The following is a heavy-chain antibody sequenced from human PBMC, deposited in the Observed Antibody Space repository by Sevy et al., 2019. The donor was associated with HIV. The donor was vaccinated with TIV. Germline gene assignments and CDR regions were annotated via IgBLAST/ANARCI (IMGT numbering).Heavy chain of an antibody. CDR3: ARHSSCGGDCYYFDY. Sequence: GGSLRLSCAASGFTFSHYALHWVRQAPGKGLEWVAIMSYVGNSENYADSVKGRFTISRDNSRNALYLQMNSLRAEDTAVYYSARHSSCGGDCYYFDYWGQGTLVTVSS. CDR2: MSYVGNSE. V-gene: IGHV3-30*04. J-gene: IGHJ4*02. D-gene: IGHD2-21*02. CDR1: GFTFSHYA.